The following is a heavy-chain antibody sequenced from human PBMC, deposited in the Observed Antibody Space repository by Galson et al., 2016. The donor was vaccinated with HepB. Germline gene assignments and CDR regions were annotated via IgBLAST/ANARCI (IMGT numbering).Heavy chain of an antibody. V-gene: IGHV3-69-1*01. CDR2: ISYNI. D-gene: IGHD2-8*01. CDR3: ARDNCINAIRYTGWFDS. Sequence: SLRLSCAASGFTFVDYAMGWCRQAPGKGLEWVSSISYNIYYADSVRGRFTISRDNAKSSLFLRMNSLRVEDTAVYYCARDNCINAIRYTGWFDSWGQGTLVTVSA. J-gene: IGHJ5*01. CDR1: GFTFVDYA.